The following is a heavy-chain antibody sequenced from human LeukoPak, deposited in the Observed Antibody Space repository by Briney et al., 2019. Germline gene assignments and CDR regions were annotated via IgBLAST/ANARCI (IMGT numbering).Heavy chain of an antibody. V-gene: IGHV3-21*01. CDR2: ISSSSSYI. CDR1: GFTFXSXX. D-gene: IGHD2-15*01. Sequence: SGFTFXSXXXXXXRXXXGXXXXXXXXISSSSSYIYYADSVKGRFTISRDNAKNSLYLQMNSLRAEDTAVYYCAIDSLRCSGGSCRVVWGQGTLVTVSS. J-gene: IGHJ4*02. CDR3: AIDSLRCSGGSCRVV.